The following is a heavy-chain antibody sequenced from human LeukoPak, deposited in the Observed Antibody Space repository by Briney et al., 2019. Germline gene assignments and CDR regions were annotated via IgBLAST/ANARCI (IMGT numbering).Heavy chain of an antibody. CDR3: AKGLLRGFGVVMTIDY. CDR1: GFTFSSYA. CDR2: ISGSGGST. V-gene: IGHV3-23*01. J-gene: IGHJ4*02. Sequence: GGSLRLSCAASGFTFSSYAMSWVRQAPGKGLEWVPAISGSGGSTYYADSVKGRFTISRDNSKNTLYLQMNSLRAEDTAVYYCAKGLLRGFGVVMTIDYWGQGTLVTVSS. D-gene: IGHD3-3*01.